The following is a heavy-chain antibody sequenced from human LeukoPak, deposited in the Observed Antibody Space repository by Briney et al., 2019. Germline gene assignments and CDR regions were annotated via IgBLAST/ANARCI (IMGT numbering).Heavy chain of an antibody. CDR3: VRDFPTKSLRHFEY. D-gene: IGHD1/OR15-1a*01. V-gene: IGHV1-18*01. CDR2: ISVYTGET. Sequence: GASVKVSCQASGYTFRNYGISWVRQVPGQGLEWVAWISVYTGETDYSQKFQGRVTLTTDTSTSTAYMEMRSLTSDDTAVHCCVRDFPTKSLRHFEYWGQGTLVTVSS. CDR1: GYTFRNYG. J-gene: IGHJ4*02.